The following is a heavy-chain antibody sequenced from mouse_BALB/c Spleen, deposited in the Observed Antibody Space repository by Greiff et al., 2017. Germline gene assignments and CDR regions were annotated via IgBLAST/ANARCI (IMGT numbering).Heavy chain of an antibody. Sequence: EVKLMESGGGLVQPGGSLKLSCAASGFTFSSYTMSWVRQTPEKRLEWVAYISNGGGSTYYPDTVKGRFTISRDNAKNTLYLQMSSLKSEDTAMYYCARHSDGSSYQFGYWGQGTTLTVSS. J-gene: IGHJ2*01. CDR2: ISNGGGST. D-gene: IGHD1-1*01. V-gene: IGHV5-12-2*01. CDR1: GFTFSSYT. CDR3: ARHSDGSSYQFGY.